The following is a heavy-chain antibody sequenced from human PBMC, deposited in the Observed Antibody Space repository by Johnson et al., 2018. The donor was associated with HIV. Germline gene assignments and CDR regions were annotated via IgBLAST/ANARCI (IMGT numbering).Heavy chain of an antibody. D-gene: IGHD1-26*01. CDR1: GFTFSSYG. V-gene: IGHV3-30*19. CDR2: TSNDGSNK. CDR3: AKLVGATHPLDI. Sequence: QVQLVESGGGLVQPGRSLRLSCAASGFTFSSYGMHWVRQAPGKGLEWVAVTSNDGSNKYYADSVKGRFTISRDNSKNTLYLQMISLRTEDTALYYCAKLVGATHPLDIWGQGTMVTVSS. J-gene: IGHJ3*02.